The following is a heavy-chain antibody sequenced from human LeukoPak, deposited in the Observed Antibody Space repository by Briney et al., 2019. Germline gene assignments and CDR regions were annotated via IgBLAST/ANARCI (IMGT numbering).Heavy chain of an antibody. J-gene: IGHJ4*02. CDR1: GFTFSSYA. CDR3: AKDGYGGPFDY. Sequence: GGSLRLSCAASGFTFSSYAMSWVRQAPGKGLEWVSAITGSAGSTYYADSVKGRFTISRDNSKNTLYLQMNSLRADDTAVYYCAKDGYGGPFDYWGQGTLVTVSS. V-gene: IGHV3-23*01. D-gene: IGHD4-23*01. CDR2: ITGSAGST.